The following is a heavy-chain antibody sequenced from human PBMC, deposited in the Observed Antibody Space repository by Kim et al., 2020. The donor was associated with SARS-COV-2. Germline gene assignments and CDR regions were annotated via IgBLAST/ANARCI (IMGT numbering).Heavy chain of an antibody. CDR2: IYPGDSDT. Sequence: GESLKISCKGSGYSFTSYWIGWVRQMPGKGLEWMGIIYPGDSDTRYSPSFQGQVTISADKSISTAYLQWSSLKASDTAMYYCATAQGMATIKGFALIPDYWGQGTLVTVSS. CDR3: ATAQGMATIKGFALIPDY. D-gene: IGHD5-12*01. J-gene: IGHJ4*02. CDR1: GYSFTSYW. V-gene: IGHV5-51*01.